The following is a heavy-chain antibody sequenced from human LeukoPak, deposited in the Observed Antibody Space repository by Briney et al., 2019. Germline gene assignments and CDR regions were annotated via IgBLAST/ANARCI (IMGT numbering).Heavy chain of an antibody. Sequence: PGGSLRLSCAASGFTFDDYGMSWVRQAPGKGLEWVSGLNWNGGSTGYADSVKGRFTISRDNAKNSLYLQMNSLRAEDTALYYCARALGGSSTSFPNDCWGQGTLVTVSS. V-gene: IGHV3-20*04. CDR2: LNWNGGST. CDR1: GFTFDDYG. CDR3: ARALGGSSTSFPNDC. D-gene: IGHD2-2*01. J-gene: IGHJ4*02.